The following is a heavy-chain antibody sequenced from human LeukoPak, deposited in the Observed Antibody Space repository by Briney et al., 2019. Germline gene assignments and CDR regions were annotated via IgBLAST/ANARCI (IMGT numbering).Heavy chain of an antibody. CDR3: ARNLIPEQLVLNF. CDR2: IYYTGST. Sequence: PSETLSLTCTVSGGSISSYYWSWIRRPPGKGLEWIGYIYYTGSTNKNPSLKSRVTMSVDTSKNQFSLNLKSVTPEDTAVYYCARNLIPEQLVLNFWGQGILVTVSS. D-gene: IGHD6-13*01. CDR1: GGSISSYY. V-gene: IGHV4-59*01. J-gene: IGHJ4*02.